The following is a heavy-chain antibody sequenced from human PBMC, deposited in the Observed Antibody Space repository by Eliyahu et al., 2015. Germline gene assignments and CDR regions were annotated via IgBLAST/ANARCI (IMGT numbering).Heavy chain of an antibody. CDR1: GFXFKNYW. Sequence: EVQLVESGGGLVQPGGSLXLSCXASGFXFKNYWMNWVRQAPGKGLGWVANLNQDGSEKHYADSVKGRFTISRDNAKNSLYLQVNSLRAEDTAVYYCARTLLSRGHAFDIWGRGTMVTVSS. V-gene: IGHV3-7*01. J-gene: IGHJ3*02. CDR3: ARTLLSRGHAFDI. D-gene: IGHD1-26*01. CDR2: LNQDGSEK.